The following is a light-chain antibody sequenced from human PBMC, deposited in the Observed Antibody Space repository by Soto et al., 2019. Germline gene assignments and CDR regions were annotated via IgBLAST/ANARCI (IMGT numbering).Light chain of an antibody. CDR1: QSVSSY. V-gene: IGKV3-20*01. CDR2: GAS. J-gene: IGKJ5*01. Sequence: EIVLTQSPATLSLSPGERATLSCRASQSVSSYLAWYQQKPGQAPRLLIYGASTRATGVPARFSGSASGPDFTFTISRLELEDFEVYYCQRYGSSSIPFGQGTRREIK. CDR3: QRYGSSSIP.